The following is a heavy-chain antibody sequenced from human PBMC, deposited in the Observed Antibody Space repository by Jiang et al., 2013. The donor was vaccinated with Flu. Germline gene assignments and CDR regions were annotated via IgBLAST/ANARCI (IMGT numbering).Heavy chain of an antibody. CDR3: ARQRCSSTSCVNWFDP. J-gene: IGHJ5*02. V-gene: IGHV5-10-1*01. D-gene: IGHD2-2*01. Sequence: GAEVKKPGESLRISCKGSGYSFTSYWISWVRQMPGKGLEWMGRIDPSDSYTNYSPSFQGHVTISADKSISTAYLQWSSLKASDTAMYYCARQRCSSTSCVNWFDPWGQGTLVTVSS. CDR2: IDPSDSYT. CDR1: GYSFTSYW.